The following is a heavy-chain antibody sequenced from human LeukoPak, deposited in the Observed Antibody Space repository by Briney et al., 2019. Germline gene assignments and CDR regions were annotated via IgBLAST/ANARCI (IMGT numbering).Heavy chain of an antibody. V-gene: IGHV3-7*01. CDR1: GFTFSSYW. D-gene: IGHD1-26*01. CDR3: ALPLGRKIVGATRGAFDI. Sequence: GGSLRLSCAASGFTFSSYWMSWVRQAPGKGLEWVANIKQDGSEKYYVDSVKGRFTISRDNAKNSLYLQMNSLRAEDTAVYYCALPLGRKIVGATRGAFDIWGQGTMVTVSS. J-gene: IGHJ3*02. CDR2: IKQDGSEK.